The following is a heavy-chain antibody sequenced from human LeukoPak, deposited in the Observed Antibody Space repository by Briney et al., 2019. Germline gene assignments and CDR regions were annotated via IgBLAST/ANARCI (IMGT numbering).Heavy chain of an antibody. CDR1: GFTFSSYA. J-gene: IGHJ4*02. Sequence: GSLRLSCAASGFTFSSYAMHWVRQAPGKGLEWVAVISYDGSNKYYADSVKGRFTISRDNSKNTLYLQMNSLRAEDTAVYYCARRSSRTLLRYFDWLDPDLDYWGQGTLVTVSS. CDR2: ISYDGSNK. V-gene: IGHV3-30-3*01. D-gene: IGHD3-9*01. CDR3: ARRSSRTLLRYFDWLDPDLDY.